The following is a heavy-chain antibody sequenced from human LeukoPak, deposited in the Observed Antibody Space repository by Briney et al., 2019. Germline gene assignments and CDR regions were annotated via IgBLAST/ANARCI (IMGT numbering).Heavy chain of an antibody. CDR1: GYSISSGYY. D-gene: IGHD3-9*01. J-gene: IGHJ4*02. V-gene: IGHV4-38-2*01. CDR2: MFYSGGS. CDR3: ARVYFDWLLRFDY. Sequence: SETLSLTCAVSGYSISSGYYWGWIRQPPGKGLEWIGSMFYSGGSYYNPSLKSRVTISLDTSKNQFSLRLRSATAADTAVYYCARVYFDWLLRFDYWGQGALVTVSS.